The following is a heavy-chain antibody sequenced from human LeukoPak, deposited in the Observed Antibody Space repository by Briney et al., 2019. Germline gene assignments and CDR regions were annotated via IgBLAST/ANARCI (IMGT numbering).Heavy chain of an antibody. J-gene: IGHJ6*02. V-gene: IGHV4-34*01. CDR3: ARDSSSYGMDV. CDR2: INHSGST. CDR1: GGSFSGYY. D-gene: IGHD6-6*01. Sequence: SETLSLTCAVYGGSFSGYYWSWIRQPPGKGREWIGEINHSGSTNYNPSLKSRVTISVDTSKNQFSLKLSSVTAADTAVYYCARDSSSYGMDVWGQGTTVTVSS.